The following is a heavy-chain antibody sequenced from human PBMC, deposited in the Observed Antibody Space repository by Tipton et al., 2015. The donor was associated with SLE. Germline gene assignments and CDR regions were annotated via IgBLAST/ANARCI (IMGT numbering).Heavy chain of an antibody. CDR2: IYSGGST. CDR1: GFTFSSYA. Sequence: SLRLSCAASGFTFSSYAMSWVRQAPGKGLEWVSVIYSGGSTYYADSVKGRFTISRDNSKNTLYLQMNSLRAEDTAVYYCAKGPVPDACFDYWGQGALVTVSS. CDR3: AKGPVPDACFDY. V-gene: IGHV3-23*03. D-gene: IGHD2-2*01. J-gene: IGHJ4*02.